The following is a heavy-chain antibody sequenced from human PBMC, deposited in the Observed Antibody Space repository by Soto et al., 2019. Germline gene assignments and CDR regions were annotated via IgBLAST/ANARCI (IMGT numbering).Heavy chain of an antibody. V-gene: IGHV4-59*01. CDR1: GGSISSYY. CDR2: IYYSGST. CDR3: ARSHGGNFDAFDI. J-gene: IGHJ3*02. D-gene: IGHD2-21*02. Sequence: NPSETLSLTCTVSGGSISSYYWSWIRQPPGKGLEWIGYIYYSGSTNYNPSLKSRVTISVDTSKNQFSLKLSSVTAADTAVYYCARSHGGNFDAFDIWGQGTMVTVSS.